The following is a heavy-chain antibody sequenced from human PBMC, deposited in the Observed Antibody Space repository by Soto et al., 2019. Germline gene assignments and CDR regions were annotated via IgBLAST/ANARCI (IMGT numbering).Heavy chain of an antibody. V-gene: IGHV1-69*12. CDR1: ADALSTYT. CDR3: AMDG. CDR2: IIPRSATT. J-gene: IGHJ6*02. Sequence: QVQLVQSGAEPKKPGSSVKVSCNASADALSTYTITWMRQAPGQGLEWMGGIIPRSATTNYAQKFQGRVTITADESTSTAYMELSRLRSEDTAVYCYAMDGWGQGTTVTVSS.